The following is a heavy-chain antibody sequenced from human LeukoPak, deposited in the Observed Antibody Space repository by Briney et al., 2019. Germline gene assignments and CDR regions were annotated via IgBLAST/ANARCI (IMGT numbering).Heavy chain of an antibody. J-gene: IGHJ4*02. CDR2: INPNSGGT. D-gene: IGHD2-2*01. Sequence: ASVKVSCKASVYTFTGYYMHWVRQAPGQGLEWMGWINPNSGGTNYAQKFQGRVNMTRDTSISTAYMELSRLRSDDTAVYYCARDFIVVVPAAMGYWGQGTLVTVSS. V-gene: IGHV1-2*02. CDR1: VYTFTGYY. CDR3: ARDFIVVVPAAMGY.